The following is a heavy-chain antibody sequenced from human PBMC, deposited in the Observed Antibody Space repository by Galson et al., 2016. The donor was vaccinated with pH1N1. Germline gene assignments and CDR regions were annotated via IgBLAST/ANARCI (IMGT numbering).Heavy chain of an antibody. V-gene: IGHV4-38-2*01. Sequence: SETLSLTCAVSGYSISSGYYWGWIRQPPGKGLEWIGEMNRSGSTNYNPSLKSRVTISVDTSKNQFSFKLNSVTAADTAVYYCVRVEGSCNNPGCSWGQGTLITVSS. CDR1: GYSISSGYY. D-gene: IGHD2-8*01. CDR2: MNRSGST. CDR3: VRVEGSCNNPGCS. J-gene: IGHJ5*02.